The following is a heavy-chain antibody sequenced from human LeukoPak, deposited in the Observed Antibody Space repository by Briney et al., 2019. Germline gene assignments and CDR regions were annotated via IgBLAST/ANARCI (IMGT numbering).Heavy chain of an antibody. CDR1: GFTFSSYA. V-gene: IGHV3-30-3*01. J-gene: IGHJ4*02. CDR3: ARVYRAFGVEWLSIDY. CDR2: ISYDGSNK. D-gene: IGHD3-3*01. Sequence: GGSLRLSCAASGFTFSSYAMHWVRQAPGKGLEWVAVISYDGSNKYYADSVKGRFTISRDNSKNTLYLQMNSLRAEDTAVYYCARVYRAFGVEWLSIDYWGQGTLVTVSS.